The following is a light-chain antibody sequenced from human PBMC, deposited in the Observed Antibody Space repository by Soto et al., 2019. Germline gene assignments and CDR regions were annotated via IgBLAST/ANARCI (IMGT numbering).Light chain of an antibody. V-gene: IGKV4-1*01. CDR2: WAS. Sequence: DIVMTQSPDSLAVSLGERATINCRSSQGLLYSSNNRNYLGWYQHKAGQPPKLLISWASTRESGVPDRFSGSGSGTNFALTINSVQAEDVAVYYCQQHYSPPWTFGQGTKVEI. J-gene: IGKJ1*01. CDR3: QQHYSPPWT. CDR1: QGLLYSSNNRNY.